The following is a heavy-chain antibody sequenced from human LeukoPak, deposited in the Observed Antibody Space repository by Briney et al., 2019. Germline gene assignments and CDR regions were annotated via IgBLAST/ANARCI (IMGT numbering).Heavy chain of an antibody. CDR2: MYHSWST. V-gene: IGHV4-39*07. CDR1: GGSININNYY. J-gene: IGHJ6*03. CDR3: GRAAGGWDKYYYYYVDV. Sequence: SETLSLTCTVSGGSININNYYWVWIRQPPGKGLEWIGSMYHSWSTYHNPSLKGRVTIALDTSKNQFSLKLSSVTAADTAVYYCGRAAGGWDKYYYYYVDVWGKGTTVTVSS. D-gene: IGHD1-26*01.